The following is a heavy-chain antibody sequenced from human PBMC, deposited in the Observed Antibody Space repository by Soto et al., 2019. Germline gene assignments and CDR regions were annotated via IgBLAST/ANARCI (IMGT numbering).Heavy chain of an antibody. V-gene: IGHV3-23*01. CDR3: AKDRWQQLVYFQH. CDR1: GFTFSSYA. J-gene: IGHJ1*01. CDR2: ISGSGGST. Sequence: EVQLLESGGGLVQPGGSLRLSCAASGFTFSSYAMSWVRQAPGKGLEWVSAISGSGGSTYYADSVKGRFTISRDNSKNTLYLQMNSLRAADTAVYYCAKDRWQQLVYFQHWGQGTLVTVSS. D-gene: IGHD6-13*01.